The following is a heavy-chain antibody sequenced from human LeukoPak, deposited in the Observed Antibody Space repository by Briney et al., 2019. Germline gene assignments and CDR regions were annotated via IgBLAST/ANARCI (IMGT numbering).Heavy chain of an antibody. D-gene: IGHD3-9*01. V-gene: IGHV1-69*13. CDR2: IIPIFGTA. J-gene: IGHJ5*02. Sequence: GASVKVSCKASGGTFSSYAISWVRQAPGQGLEWMGGIIPIFGTANYAQKFQGRVTITADESTSTAYMELSSLRSEDTAVYYCARASGYYDILTGQPRNWFDPWGQGTLVTVSS. CDR3: ARASGYYDILTGQPRNWFDP. CDR1: GGTFSSYA.